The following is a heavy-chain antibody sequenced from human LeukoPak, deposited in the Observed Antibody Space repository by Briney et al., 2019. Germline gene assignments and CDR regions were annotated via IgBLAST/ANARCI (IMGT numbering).Heavy chain of an antibody. CDR3: ARGVPTGIDYFDY. CDR1: GFPFTNYW. J-gene: IGHJ4*02. Sequence: GGSLRLSCAASGFPFTNYWMIWFRQTPGKGLEWVATINQDGSEKYYVDSVKGRFTISRDNAKNSLYLQMNSLRAEDTAVYYCARGVPTGIDYFDYWGQGTLVTVSS. CDR2: INQDGSEK. D-gene: IGHD1-1*01. V-gene: IGHV3-7*01.